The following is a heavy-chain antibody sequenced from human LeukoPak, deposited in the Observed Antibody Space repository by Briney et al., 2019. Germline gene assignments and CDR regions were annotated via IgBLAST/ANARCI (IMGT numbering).Heavy chain of an antibody. D-gene: IGHD3-16*01. Sequence: PGGSLRLSCAASGFTFSTYSMNWVRQAPGKGLEWVSSITSSSRYIYYADSVKGRFTISRDNSKNTLYLQMNSLRAEDTAVYYCAKGEGVCDYWGQGTLVTVSS. CDR2: ITSSSRYI. V-gene: IGHV3-21*01. CDR3: AKGEGVCDY. CDR1: GFTFSTYS. J-gene: IGHJ4*02.